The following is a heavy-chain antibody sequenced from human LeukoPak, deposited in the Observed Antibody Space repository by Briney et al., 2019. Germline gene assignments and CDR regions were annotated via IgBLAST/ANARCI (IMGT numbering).Heavy chain of an antibody. J-gene: IGHJ6*02. CDR3: GQRREAHDYYGLDV. V-gene: IGHV2-5*01. CDR2: VYFNGDR. D-gene: IGHD1-26*01. CDR1: GFSLSTIGVG. Sequence: SGPTLVNPTQTLTLTCTFSGFSLSTIGVGVAWIRQPPRKALEWLAVVYFNGDRRYNPSLRSRLTITEDTSKNQVVLTLTNMDPVATGTYYCGQRREAHDYYGLDVWGQGTTVTVSS.